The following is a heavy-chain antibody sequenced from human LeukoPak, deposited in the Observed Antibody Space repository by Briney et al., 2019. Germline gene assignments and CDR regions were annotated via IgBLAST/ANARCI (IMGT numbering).Heavy chain of an antibody. CDR2: IYSGGST. CDR3: ARDFSSGSYYGDYFFDY. V-gene: IGHV3-66*01. Sequence: GGSLRLSCEASGFTFSSYSMNWVRQAPGKGLEWVSVIYSGGSTYYADSVKGRFTISRDNAKNSLYLQMNSLRAEDTAVYYCARDFSSGSYYGDYFFDYWGQGTLVTVSS. J-gene: IGHJ4*02. CDR1: GFTFSSYS. D-gene: IGHD1-26*01.